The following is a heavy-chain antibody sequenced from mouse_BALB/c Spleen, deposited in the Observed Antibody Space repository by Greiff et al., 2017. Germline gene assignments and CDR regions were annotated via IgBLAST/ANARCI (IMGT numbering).Heavy chain of an antibody. D-gene: IGHD2-3*01. CDR3: ARPNDGYYGGLAY. Sequence: DVKLVESGGGLVQPGGSLKLSCAASGFTFSSYTMSWVRQTPEKRLEWVAYISNGGGSTYYPDTVKGRFTISRDNAKNTLYLQMSSLKSEDTAMYYCARPNDGYYGGLAYWGQGTLVTVSA. J-gene: IGHJ3*01. CDR2: ISNGGGST. CDR1: GFTFSSYT. V-gene: IGHV5-12-2*01.